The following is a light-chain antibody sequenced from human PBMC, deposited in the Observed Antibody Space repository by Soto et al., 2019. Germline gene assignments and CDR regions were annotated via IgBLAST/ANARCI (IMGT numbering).Light chain of an antibody. CDR2: DAS. J-gene: IGKJ1*01. V-gene: IGKV3-20*01. CDR1: QSLSSSY. Sequence: ENVLTQSPGTLSLSPVERATLSCRASQSLSSSYLAWYQQKPGQAPRLLIYDASSRATGIPDRSSGGGSGTDFTLTISRLEPEDFAVYYCQHFVNSLTWTFGQGTKVDIK. CDR3: QHFVNSLTWT.